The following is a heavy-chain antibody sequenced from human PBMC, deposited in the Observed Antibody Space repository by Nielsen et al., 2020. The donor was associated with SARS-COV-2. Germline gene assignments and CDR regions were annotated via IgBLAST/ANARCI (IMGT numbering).Heavy chain of an antibody. V-gene: IGHV4-31*03. CDR3: ARDCSCGLGSSPSYYFDY. Sequence: SETLSLTCTISGGSMKTASYYWSWIRQHPEWGLEWVGYIYHTGSTYYNAALESRVTISADMSKNQFSLKLSSVTAADTAVYYCARDCSCGLGSSPSYYFDYWGQGTLVTVSS. CDR2: IYHTGST. D-gene: IGHD7-27*01. J-gene: IGHJ4*02. CDR1: GGSMKTASYY.